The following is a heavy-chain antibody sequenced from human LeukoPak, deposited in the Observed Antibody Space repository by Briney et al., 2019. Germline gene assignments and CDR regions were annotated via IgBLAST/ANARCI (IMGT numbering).Heavy chain of an antibody. Sequence: GGSLRLSCSASGFTFSSYAMHWVRQAPGKGLEYVSAISSNGGSTYYADSVKGRFTISRDNSKNTLYLQMSSLRAEDTAVYYCVKDLRGTRWWGAFDIWGQGTMVTVSS. CDR1: GFTFSSYA. CDR2: ISSNGGST. CDR3: VKDLRGTRWWGAFDI. J-gene: IGHJ3*02. D-gene: IGHD2-15*01. V-gene: IGHV3-64D*06.